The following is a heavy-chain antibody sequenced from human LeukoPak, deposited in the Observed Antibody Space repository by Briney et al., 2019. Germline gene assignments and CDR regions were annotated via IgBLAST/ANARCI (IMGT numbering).Heavy chain of an antibody. J-gene: IGHJ5*02. CDR1: GYSFTGYY. CDR2: INTNSGDT. V-gene: IGHV1-2*02. D-gene: IGHD2-21*01. Sequence: GASVKVSCKASGYSFTGYYIHWVRQAPGQGLEWMGRINTNSGDTNYEQKFQGRVSMTRDTSITTVYMEVSWLTSDDTAIYYCARADRLHGGPYLIGPWGQGTLVTVSS. CDR3: ARADRLHGGPYLIGP.